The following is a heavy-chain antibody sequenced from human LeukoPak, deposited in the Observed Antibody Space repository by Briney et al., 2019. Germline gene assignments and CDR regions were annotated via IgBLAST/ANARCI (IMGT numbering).Heavy chain of an antibody. CDR3: ARYGGGGYFDY. CDR1: GFTFSSYG. V-gene: IGHV3-33*01. D-gene: IGHD3-10*01. CDR2: IWYDGSNK. Sequence: GGSLRLSCAASGFTFSSYGMHWVRQAPGKGLEWVAVIWYDGSNKYYADSVKGRFTISRDNSKNTLYLQMNSLRAEDTAVYYCARYGGGGYFDYWGQGTLVTVSS. J-gene: IGHJ4*02.